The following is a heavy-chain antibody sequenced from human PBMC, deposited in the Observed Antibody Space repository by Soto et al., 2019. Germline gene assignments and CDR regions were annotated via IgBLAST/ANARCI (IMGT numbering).Heavy chain of an antibody. CDR2: ISAYNGNT. CDR3: ATGGAYSSTYYYDGMDV. D-gene: IGHD6-13*01. V-gene: IGHV1-18*01. CDR1: GYTFTSYG. J-gene: IGHJ6*02. Sequence: ASVKVSCKASGYTFTSYGISWVRQAPGQGLEWMGWISAYNGNTNYAQKLQGRVTMTTDTSTSTAYMELRSLRSDDTAVYYGATGGAYSSTYYYDGMDVWGQGXTVTVYS.